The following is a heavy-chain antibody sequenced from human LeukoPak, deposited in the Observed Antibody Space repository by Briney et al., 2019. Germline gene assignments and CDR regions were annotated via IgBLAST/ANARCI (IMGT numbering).Heavy chain of an antibody. D-gene: IGHD6-13*01. Sequence: SETLSLTCTVSGGSISSYYWSWIRQPAGKGLEWIGRIYTSGSTNYNLSLKSRVTMSVDTSKNQFSLKLSSVTAADTAVYYRARAVGDSSSWYYYYGMDVWGQGTTVTVSS. CDR1: GGSISSYY. V-gene: IGHV4-4*07. J-gene: IGHJ6*02. CDR2: IYTSGST. CDR3: ARAVGDSSSWYYYYGMDV.